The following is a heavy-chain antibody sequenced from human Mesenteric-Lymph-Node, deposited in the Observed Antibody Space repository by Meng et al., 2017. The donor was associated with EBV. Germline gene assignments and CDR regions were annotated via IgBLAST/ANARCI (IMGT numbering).Heavy chain of an antibody. D-gene: IGHD3-22*01. CDR1: GYSFSNYG. CDR2: ISAYNGDT. CDR3: AREGGYYYNYDY. V-gene: IGHV1-18*01. J-gene: IGHJ4*02. Sequence: VHLVQSGAEVKKPGASVRVSCKPSGYSFSNYGITWVRLAPGQGLEWMGLISAYNGDTNYAQKFQGRVTMTTDTSTGTAYMELGSLRSDDTAVYYCAREGGYYYNYDYWGQGTLVTVSS.